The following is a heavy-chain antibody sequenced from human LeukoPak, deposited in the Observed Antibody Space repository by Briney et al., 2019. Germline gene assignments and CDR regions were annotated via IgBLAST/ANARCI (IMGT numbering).Heavy chain of an antibody. CDR3: ARLLAAAGTFSSYYYAMDV. J-gene: IGHJ6*02. CDR1: GFTFSSYS. V-gene: IGHV3-7*01. D-gene: IGHD6-13*01. CDR2: IKQDGSEK. Sequence: GGSLRLSCAASGFTFSSYSMNWVRQAPGKGLEWVANIKQDGSEKYYVHSVKGRFTLPRDNAKNSLYLQINSLRAEDTAVYHCARLLAAAGTFSSYYYAMDVWGQGTTVTVSS.